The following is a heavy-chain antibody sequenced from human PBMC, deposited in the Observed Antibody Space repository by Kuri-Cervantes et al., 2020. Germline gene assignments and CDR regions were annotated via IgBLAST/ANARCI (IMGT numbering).Heavy chain of an antibody. D-gene: IGHD2/OR15-2a*01. CDR3: ARVNSRLLGAFDY. Sequence: ESLKISCTFSGGSISSSSYYWGWIRQPPGKGLEWIGEINHSGSTNYNPSLKSRVTISVDTSKNQFSLKLSSVTAAGTAVYYCARVNSRLLGAFDYWGQGTLVTVSS. CDR1: GGSISSSSYY. CDR2: INHSGST. J-gene: IGHJ4*02. V-gene: IGHV4-39*07.